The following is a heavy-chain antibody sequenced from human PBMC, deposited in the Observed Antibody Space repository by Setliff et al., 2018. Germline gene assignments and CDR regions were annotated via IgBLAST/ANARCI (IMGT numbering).Heavy chain of an antibody. CDR3: AKDIGIQLWFPVDAFDI. D-gene: IGHD5-18*01. V-gene: IGHV3-30*02. CDR2: IRYDGSNK. Sequence: GGSLRLSCAASGFTFSSYGMHWVRQAPGKGLEWVAFIRYDGSNKYYADSVKGRFTISRDNSKNTLYLQMNSLRAVDTAVYYCAKDIGIQLWFPVDAFDIWGQGTMVTVSS. CDR1: GFTFSSYG. J-gene: IGHJ3*02.